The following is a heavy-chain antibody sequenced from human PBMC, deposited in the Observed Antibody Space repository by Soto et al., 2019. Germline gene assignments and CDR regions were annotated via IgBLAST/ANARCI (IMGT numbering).Heavy chain of an antibody. Sequence: EVQLLESGGGLVQPGGSLRLTCAASGFTFSSYAMSWVRQAPGKGLEWVSAISASGGATYYADPVKGRFTISRDNSKNTLYVQMNSLRAEDTAVYYWAKDLQGNWDPDYWGQGPLVTVSS. CDR1: GFTFSSYA. D-gene: IGHD7-27*01. CDR2: ISASGGAT. V-gene: IGHV3-23*01. J-gene: IGHJ4*02. CDR3: AKDLQGNWDPDY.